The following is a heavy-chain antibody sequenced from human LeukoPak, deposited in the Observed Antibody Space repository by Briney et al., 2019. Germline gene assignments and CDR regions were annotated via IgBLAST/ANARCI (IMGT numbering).Heavy chain of an antibody. CDR2: INHSGST. CDR3: ARDSGTTGEVKFDP. J-gene: IGHJ5*02. Sequence: SGTLSLTCAVYGGSFSSYYWTWIRQPPGKGLEWTGEINHSGSTNYNPSLKSRVTISVDTSKNQFSLKLSSVTAADTALYYCARDSGTTGEVKFDPWGQGTLVTVSS. V-gene: IGHV4-34*01. CDR1: GGSFSSYY. D-gene: IGHD3-10*01.